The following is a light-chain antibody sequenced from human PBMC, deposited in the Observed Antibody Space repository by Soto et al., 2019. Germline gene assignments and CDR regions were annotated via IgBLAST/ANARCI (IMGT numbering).Light chain of an antibody. V-gene: IGKV3-15*01. J-gene: IGKJ1*01. CDR3: QQYNNWPPGT. CDR2: GAS. Sequence: EIGITPSPAHPALSPGGRAPLSCRARQGGSGNLAWYQQKPGQAPRLLIYGASTRATGIPARFSGSGSGTQFTLTISSLQSEDFAVYYCQQYNNWPPGTFGQGTKVEIK. CDR1: QGGSGN.